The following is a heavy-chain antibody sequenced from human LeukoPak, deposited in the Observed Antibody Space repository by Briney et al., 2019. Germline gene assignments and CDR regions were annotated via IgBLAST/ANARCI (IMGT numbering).Heavy chain of an antibody. CDR1: GGSISSASYY. V-gene: IGHV4-61*02. J-gene: IGHJ4*02. CDR2: IYTSGST. Sequence: SETLTLTCTASGGSISSASYYWSWIRQPAGKGLEWIGRIYTSGSTNYNPSLKSRATITVDTSKNQFSLKLSSVTAADTAVYYCAMRERLAAAFDYWGQGNLVTVSS. D-gene: IGHD6-13*01. CDR3: AMRERLAAAFDY.